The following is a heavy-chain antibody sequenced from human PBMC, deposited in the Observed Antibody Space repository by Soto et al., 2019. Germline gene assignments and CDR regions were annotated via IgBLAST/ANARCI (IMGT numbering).Heavy chain of an antibody. V-gene: IGHV3-11*01. Sequence: QVQLVESGGGLVKPGGSLRLSCAASGFSFSDYYMTWIRQAPGQGPEWVSYISSRSGTIFYADSVKGRFTLSRDNSKNSMYLQMNSLRAEDTAVYYCAREVDRALVGSPHYFDYWGQGTLVTVSS. CDR1: GFSFSDYY. D-gene: IGHD5-18*01. CDR2: ISSRSGTI. J-gene: IGHJ4*01. CDR3: AREVDRALVGSPHYFDY.